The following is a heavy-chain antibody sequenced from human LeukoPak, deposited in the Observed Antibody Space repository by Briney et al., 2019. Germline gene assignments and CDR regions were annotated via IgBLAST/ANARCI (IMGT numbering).Heavy chain of an antibody. D-gene: IGHD1-26*01. J-gene: IGHJ5*02. CDR3: ARSGGSYSPRFDP. CDR2: TNPNSGGT. Sequence: ASVKVSCKASGYTFTSYAMNWVRQAPGQGLEWMGWTNPNSGGTNYAQKFQGRVTMTRDTSISTAYMELSRLRSDDTAVYYCARSGGSYSPRFDPWGQGTLVTVSS. CDR1: GYTFTSYA. V-gene: IGHV1-2*02.